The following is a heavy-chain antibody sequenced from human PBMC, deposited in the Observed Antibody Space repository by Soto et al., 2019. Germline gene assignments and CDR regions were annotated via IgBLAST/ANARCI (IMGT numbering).Heavy chain of an antibody. CDR1: GYTFSSNW. V-gene: IGHV5-51*01. J-gene: IGHJ4*02. CDR2: IYPDDSET. Sequence: GESLKISCQASGYTFSSNWIGWVRQMPGKGLEWMGIIYPDDSETRYSPSFQGQVTISADRSFNTAYLQWASLQASDTAIYYCATIPESWGEPHYFDSWGPGTMVTVSS. CDR3: ATIPESWGEPHYFDS. D-gene: IGHD3-16*01.